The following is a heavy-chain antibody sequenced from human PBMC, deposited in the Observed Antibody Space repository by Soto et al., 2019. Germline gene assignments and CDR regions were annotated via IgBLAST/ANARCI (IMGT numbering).Heavy chain of an antibody. V-gene: IGHV4-31*03. J-gene: IGHJ4*02. D-gene: IGHD3-22*01. Sequence: PSETLSLTCTVSGGSISSGGYYWSWIRQHPGKGLEWIGYIYYSGSTYYNPSLKSRVTISVDTSKNQFSLKLSSVTAADTAVYYCARDRGDYYDSSGYYPARYYFDYWGQGTLVTVSS. CDR2: IYYSGST. CDR1: GGSISSGGYY. CDR3: ARDRGDYYDSSGYYPARYYFDY.